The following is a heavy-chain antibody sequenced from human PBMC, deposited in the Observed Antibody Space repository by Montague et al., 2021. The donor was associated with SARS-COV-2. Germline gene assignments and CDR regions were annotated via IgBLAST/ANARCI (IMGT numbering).Heavy chain of an antibody. CDR2: IYYSGTT. CDR1: SGSIISSGYY. Sequence: SETLSLTCSVSSGSIISSGYYWGWIRQPPGKELEWIGNIYYSGTTYHNPSLQSRGTISVDTSKNHLSLRLSSVTAADTAVYFCARGMMRGVTTPFDYWGQGSQVTVSS. D-gene: IGHD3-10*01. J-gene: IGHJ4*02. CDR3: ARGMMRGVTTPFDY. V-gene: IGHV4-39*02.